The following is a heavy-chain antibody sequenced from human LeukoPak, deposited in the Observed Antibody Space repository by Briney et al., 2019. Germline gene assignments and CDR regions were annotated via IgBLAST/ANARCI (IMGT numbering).Heavy chain of an antibody. J-gene: IGHJ6*04. CDR2: IIPIFGTA. V-gene: IGHV1-69*06. Sequence: SVKVSCKASGGTFSSYAISWVRQAPGQGLEWMGGIIPIFGTANYAQKFQGRVTITADKSTSTAYMELSSLRSEDTAVYYCATGRAIPYYDILTGPNYYYYYGMDVWGKGTTVTVSS. CDR1: GGTFSSYA. D-gene: IGHD3-9*01. CDR3: ATGRAIPYYDILTGPNYYYYYGMDV.